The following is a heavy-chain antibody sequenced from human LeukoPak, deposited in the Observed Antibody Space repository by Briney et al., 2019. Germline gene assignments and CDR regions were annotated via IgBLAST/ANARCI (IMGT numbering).Heavy chain of an antibody. CDR2: ISSSSSTI. V-gene: IGHV3-48*04. J-gene: IGHJ5*02. D-gene: IGHD4-23*01. CDR1: GFTFSSYS. CDR3: ARDPDYGGNSGAPWFDP. Sequence: GGSLRLSCAASGFTFSSYSMNWVRQAPGKGLEWVSYISSSSSTIYYADSVKGRFTISRDNAKNSLYLQMNSLRAEDTAVYYCARDPDYGGNSGAPWFDPWGQGTLVTVSS.